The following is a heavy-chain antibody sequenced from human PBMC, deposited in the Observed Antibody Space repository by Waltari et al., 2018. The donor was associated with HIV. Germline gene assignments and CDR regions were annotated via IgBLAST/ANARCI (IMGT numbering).Heavy chain of an antibody. CDR1: GFTFSDYS. D-gene: IGHD2-15*01. CDR2: ISPTCDST. Sequence: EVQLLESGGGLVQPGGSLILSCAASGFTFSDYSISCVGPAPGKGLDGVSSISPTCDSTSDADSVKGRFTISRDNSKNTVYLQMNSLRAEDTAIYYCAKKGHLSGGNWKRDYFDYWGQGTLVTVSS. CDR3: AKKGHLSGGNWKRDYFDY. V-gene: IGHV3-23*01. J-gene: IGHJ4*02.